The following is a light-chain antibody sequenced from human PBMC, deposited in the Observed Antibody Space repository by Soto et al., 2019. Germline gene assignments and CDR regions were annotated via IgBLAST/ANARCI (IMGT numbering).Light chain of an antibody. Sequence: QLVLTQSSSASASLGSSVKLTCTLSSGHSSYIIAWHQQQPGKAPRYLMKLEGSGSYNKGSGVPDRFSGSSSGADRYLTISNLQSEDEADYYCETWDSKGVVFGGGTKLTVL. CDR1: SGHSSYI. CDR3: ETWDSKGVV. J-gene: IGLJ2*01. V-gene: IGLV4-60*03. CDR2: LEGSGSY.